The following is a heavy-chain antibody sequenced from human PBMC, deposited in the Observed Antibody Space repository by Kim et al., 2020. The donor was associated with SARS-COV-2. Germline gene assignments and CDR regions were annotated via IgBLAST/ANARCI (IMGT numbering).Heavy chain of an antibody. D-gene: IGHD3-10*01. CDR3: AKAPGGGSGYYYAWYFGL. CDR1: GFSFSSYG. V-gene: IGHV3-23*01. CDR2: INDGGDAA. J-gene: IGHJ2*01. Sequence: GGSLRLSCAASGFSFSSYGMTWVRQTAGKGLEWVSCINDGGDAAYYTDSVRGRFTISRDNSKNTLYLQMNSLRAEDTAIYYCAKAPGGGSGYYYAWYFGLWGRGTLVTVSP.